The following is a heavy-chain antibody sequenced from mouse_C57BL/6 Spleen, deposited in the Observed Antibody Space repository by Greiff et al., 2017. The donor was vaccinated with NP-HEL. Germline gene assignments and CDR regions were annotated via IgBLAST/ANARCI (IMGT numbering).Heavy chain of an antibody. J-gene: IGHJ2*01. Sequence: QVQLQQSGAELVRPGASVTLSCKASGYTFTDYEMHWVKQTPVHGLEWIGAIDPETGGTAYNQKFKGKAILTADKSSSTAYMELSSLTSEDSAVYYCTRRGYGSYFDYWGQGTTLTVSS. V-gene: IGHV1-15*01. CDR1: GYTFTDYE. CDR2: IDPETGGT. CDR3: TRRGYGSYFDY. D-gene: IGHD1-1*01.